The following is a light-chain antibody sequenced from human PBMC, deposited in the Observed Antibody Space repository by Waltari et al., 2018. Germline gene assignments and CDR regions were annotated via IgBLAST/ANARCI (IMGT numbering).Light chain of an antibody. CDR2: FKS. V-gene: IGKV1-39*01. CDR3: QQSYGPPYT. Sequence: DIQMPQSPSSLSASLGDRVTITCRANQSISKYLNWYQQRPGKAPKLLVYFKSSLQSGVPSRFSGSGSGTDFTLTINTLQPEDFATYFCQQSYGPPYTFGQGTRLEIK. J-gene: IGKJ2*01. CDR1: QSISKY.